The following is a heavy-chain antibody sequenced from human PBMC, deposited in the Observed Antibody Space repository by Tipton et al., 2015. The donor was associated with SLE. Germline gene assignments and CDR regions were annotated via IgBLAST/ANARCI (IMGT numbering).Heavy chain of an antibody. J-gene: IGHJ4*02. V-gene: IGHV3-66*01. CDR2: FYSDTTT. D-gene: IGHD5-24*01. CDR3: ASALPSADNSYYFDY. CDR1: ELAVSSNY. Sequence: SLRLSCAASELAVSSNYMSWVRQSAGRGLEWVSVFYSDTTTYYADSVKGRFIVSRDDSEHTVYLQMNSLRADDTAVYYCASALPSADNSYYFDYWGQGAQVTVSS.